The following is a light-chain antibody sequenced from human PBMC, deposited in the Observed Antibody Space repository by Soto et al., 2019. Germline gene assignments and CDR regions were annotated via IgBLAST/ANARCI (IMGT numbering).Light chain of an antibody. Sequence: EIVLTQSPGTLSLSPGERATLSCRASQSVSSSNLAWYQQRPGQAPRLLIYGASTRPIGIPARFSGSGSGTDFTLTISSLEPEDFAVYYCQQRSNWLITFGQGTRLEI. CDR3: QQRSNWLIT. J-gene: IGKJ5*01. V-gene: IGKV3D-20*02. CDR1: QSVSSSN. CDR2: GAS.